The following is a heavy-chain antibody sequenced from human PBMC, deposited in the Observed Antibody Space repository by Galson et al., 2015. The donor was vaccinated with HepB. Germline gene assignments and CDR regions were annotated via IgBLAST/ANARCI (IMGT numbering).Heavy chain of an antibody. V-gene: IGHV3-23*01. J-gene: IGHJ1*01. CDR3: ARDRSEYFQH. CDR2: ISGSGGGT. D-gene: IGHD6-6*01. Sequence: SLRLSCAASGFTFSRYAMHWVRQAPGEGLEWVSAISGSGGGTYYADSVKGRFTISRDNSKNTLYLQMNSLRAEDTAVYYCARDRSEYFQHWGQGTLVTVSS. CDR1: GFTFSRYA.